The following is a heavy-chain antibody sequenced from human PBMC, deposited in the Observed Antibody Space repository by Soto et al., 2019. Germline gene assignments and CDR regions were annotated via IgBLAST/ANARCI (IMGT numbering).Heavy chain of an antibody. J-gene: IGHJ4*02. CDR3: TRWEDPLFEY. Sequence: QVQLVESGGGVVQPGRSLRLSCAASGFTVSAYTMHWVRQAPGKGLEWVAVISSDGNHKYYTDSVKGRFTISRDTSTNTLYLQMNSLRAEDTAVYYCTRWEDPLFEYWGQGTLVTVSS. CDR1: GFTVSAYT. CDR2: ISSDGNHK. D-gene: IGHD1-26*01. V-gene: IGHV3-30-3*01.